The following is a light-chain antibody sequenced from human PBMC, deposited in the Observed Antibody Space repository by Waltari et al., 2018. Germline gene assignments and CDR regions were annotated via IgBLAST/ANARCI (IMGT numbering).Light chain of an antibody. V-gene: IGLV2-23*02. CDR3: CSYAGNYIWV. J-gene: IGLJ3*02. CDR1: SSDIGRYDI. Sequence: QSALTQPASVSGSPGQSVTISCTGASSDIGRYDIVSWYQQHPGNAPKLIICDVSKRPSGVSDRFSGSKSGDTASLTISGLQFEDEADYYCCSYAGNYIWVFGGGTRSTVL. CDR2: DVS.